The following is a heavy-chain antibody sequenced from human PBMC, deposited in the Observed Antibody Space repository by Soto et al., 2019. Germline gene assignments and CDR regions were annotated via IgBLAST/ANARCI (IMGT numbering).Heavy chain of an antibody. CDR3: ATGGYCSDTTCYNFLDY. D-gene: IGHD2-2*02. J-gene: IGHJ4*02. CDR1: GYSFTTYW. Sequence: PGESLKISCQGSGYSFTTYWIGWVRQMPGKGLELMGIIYPGDSDTRYSPSFQGQVTISADKSISTAYLQWSSLKSSDTAIYYCATGGYCSDTTCYNFLDYWGQGTLVTVSS. V-gene: IGHV5-51*01. CDR2: IYPGDSDT.